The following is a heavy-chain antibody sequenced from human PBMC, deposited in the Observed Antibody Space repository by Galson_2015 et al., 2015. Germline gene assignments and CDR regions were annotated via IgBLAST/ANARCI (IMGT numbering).Heavy chain of an antibody. CDR1: GGSISSSSYY. D-gene: IGHD2-15*01. CDR2: IYYSGST. V-gene: IGHV4-39*01. Sequence: LSLTCTVSGGSISSSSYYWGWIRQPPGKGLEWIGSIYYSGSTYYNPSLKSRVTISVDTSKNQFSLKLSSVTAADTAVYYCARTNLGYCSGGSCYDRTRNPSYYYYGMDVWGQGTTVTVSS. CDR3: ARTNLGYCSGGSCYDRTRNPSYYYYGMDV. J-gene: IGHJ6*02.